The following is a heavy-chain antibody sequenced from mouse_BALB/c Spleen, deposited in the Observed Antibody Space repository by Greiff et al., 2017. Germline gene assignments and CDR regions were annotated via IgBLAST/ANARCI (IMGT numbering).Heavy chain of an antibody. D-gene: IGHD2-4*01. CDR3: ARGGLRRAYYAMDY. J-gene: IGHJ4*01. V-gene: IGHV1-7*01. CDR1: GYTFTSYW. CDR2: INPSTGYT. Sequence: QVQLKQSGAELAKPGASVKMSCKASGYTFTSYWMHWVKQRPGQGLEWIGYINPSTGYTEYNQKFKDKATLTADKSSSTAYMQLSSLTSEDSAVYYCARGGLRRAYYAMDYWGQGTSVTVSS.